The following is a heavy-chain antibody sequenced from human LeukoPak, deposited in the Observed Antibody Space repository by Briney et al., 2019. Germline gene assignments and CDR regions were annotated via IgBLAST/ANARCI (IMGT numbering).Heavy chain of an antibody. CDR1: GGSISSSSYY. V-gene: IGHV4-39*07. CDR2: IYTSGST. Sequence: PSETLSLTCTVSGGSISSSSYYWGWIRQPPGNGLEWIGRIYTSGSTNYNPSLKSRVTISVDTSKNQFSLKLTSVTAADTAVYHCARNGRYCSGGGCSGYYYCMDVWGKGTTVTVSS. D-gene: IGHD2-15*01. J-gene: IGHJ6*03. CDR3: ARNGRYCSGGGCSGYYYCMDV.